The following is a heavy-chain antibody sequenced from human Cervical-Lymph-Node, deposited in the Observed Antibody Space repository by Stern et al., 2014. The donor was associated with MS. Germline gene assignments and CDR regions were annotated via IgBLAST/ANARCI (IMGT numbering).Heavy chain of an antibody. CDR1: GGSFRGYY. CDR3: ARVTGHNRITMVRGVIHY. D-gene: IGHD3-10*01. V-gene: IGHV4-34*01. J-gene: IGHJ4*02. CDR2: INHGGSP. Sequence: QVQLQQWGAGLLKPSETLSLTCAVYGGSFRGYYWSWIRQPPGKGLEGIGEINHGGSPNYNPSLKGRVTISVDTSKNQFSLKLSSVTAADTAVYYCARVTGHNRITMVRGVIHYWGQGTLVTVSS.